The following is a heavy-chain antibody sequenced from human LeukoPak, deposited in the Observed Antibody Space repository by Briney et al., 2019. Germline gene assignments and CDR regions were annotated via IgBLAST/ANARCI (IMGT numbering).Heavy chain of an antibody. CDR1: GFTVSSNY. CDR3: SGSSWYGYFDY. CDR2: IYSGGST. V-gene: IGHV3-53*01. Sequence: GGSLRLSCAASGFTVSSNYMSWVRQAPGKGLEWVSVIYSGGSTYYADSVKGRFTISRDNSKNTLYLQMNSLRAEDTAVYYCSGSSWYGYFDYWGQGTLVTVSS. D-gene: IGHD6-13*01. J-gene: IGHJ4*02.